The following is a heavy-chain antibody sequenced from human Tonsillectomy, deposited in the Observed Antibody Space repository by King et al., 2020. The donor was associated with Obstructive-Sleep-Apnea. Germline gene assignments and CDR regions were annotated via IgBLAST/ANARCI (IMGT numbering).Heavy chain of an antibody. CDR1: GYTFTNYD. CDR3: ARRRGAGSSDY. D-gene: IGHD2-2*01. CDR2: MNPNIGNT. V-gene: IGHV1-8*01. Sequence: QLVQSGAEVKKPGASVKVSCQASGYTFTNYDIIWVRQATGQGLEGMGWMNPNIGNTGYAQKCQGRVAMTRNNSISTAYMELSSLISEDTAVYYCARRRGAGSSDYWGQGTLVTVSS. J-gene: IGHJ4*02.